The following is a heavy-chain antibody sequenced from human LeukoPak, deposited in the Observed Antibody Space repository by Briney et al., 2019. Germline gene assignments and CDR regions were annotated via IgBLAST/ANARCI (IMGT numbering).Heavy chain of an antibody. CDR2: IYYSGST. D-gene: IGHD3-22*01. CDR1: GGSISSYY. CDR3: ARAPILHYYDSSGYHTTYYFDY. J-gene: IGHJ4*02. V-gene: IGHV4-59*01. Sequence: SETLSLTCTVSGGSISSYYWSWIRQPPGKGLEWIGYIYYSGSTNYNPSLKSRVTISVDTSKNQFSLKLSSVTAADTAVYYCARAPILHYYDSSGYHTTYYFDYWGRGTLVTVSS.